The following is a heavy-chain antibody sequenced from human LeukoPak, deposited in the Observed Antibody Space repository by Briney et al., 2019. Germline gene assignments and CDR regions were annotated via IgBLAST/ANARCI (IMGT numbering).Heavy chain of an antibody. CDR1: GGSVSSGTYY. J-gene: IGHJ4*02. V-gene: IGHV4-61*01. Sequence: SESLSLTCTVSGGSVSSGTYYWSWIRQPPGKGLEWIGYIYYSGTTNYNPSLKSRVTISVDTSKNQFSLKLSSVTAADTAVYYCARDRVRGNSNPFFDYWGQGTLVTVSS. CDR3: ARDRVRGNSNPFFDY. D-gene: IGHD4-11*01. CDR2: IYYSGTT.